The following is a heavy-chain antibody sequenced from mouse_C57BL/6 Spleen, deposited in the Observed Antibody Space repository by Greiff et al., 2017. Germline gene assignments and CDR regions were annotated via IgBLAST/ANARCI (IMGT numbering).Heavy chain of an antibody. J-gene: IGHJ1*03. CDR2: INSDGGST. V-gene: IGHV5-2*03. Sequence: EVKLMESGGGLVQPGESLKLSCESNEYEFPSHDMSWVRKTPEKRLELVAAINSDGGSTYYPDTMERRFIISRDNTKKTLYLQMSSLRSEDTALYYCARRGITTVVEHWYFDVWGTGTTVTVSS. CDR1: EYEFPSHD. CDR3: ARRGITTVVEHWYFDV. D-gene: IGHD1-1*01.